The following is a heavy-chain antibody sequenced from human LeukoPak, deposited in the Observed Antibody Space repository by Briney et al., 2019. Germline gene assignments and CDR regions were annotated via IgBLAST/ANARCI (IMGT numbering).Heavy chain of an antibody. D-gene: IGHD3-3*01. CDR2: IYPGDSDT. Sequence: GESLKISCRGSGYSFTSYWIGWVRQMPGKGLEWMGIIYPGDSDTRYSPSFQGQVTISADKSISTAYLQWSSLKASDTAMYYCARHEGSRSGYSPGIYYGMDVWGQGTTVTVSS. J-gene: IGHJ6*02. CDR3: ARHEGSRSGYSPGIYYGMDV. CDR1: GYSFTSYW. V-gene: IGHV5-51*01.